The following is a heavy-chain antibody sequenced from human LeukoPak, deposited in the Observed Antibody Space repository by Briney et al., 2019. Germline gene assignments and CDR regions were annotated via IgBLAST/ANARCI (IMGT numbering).Heavy chain of an antibody. CDR3: ARGFLLYGAQFGVDY. CDR2: INPNSGGT. Sequence: ASVKVSCKASGYTFTGYYMHWARQAPGQGLEWMGWINPNSGGTNYAQKFQGRVTMTRDTSISTAYMELSRLRSDDTAVYYCARGFLLYGAQFGVDYWGQGTLVTVSS. CDR1: GYTFTGYY. V-gene: IGHV1-2*02. J-gene: IGHJ4*02. D-gene: IGHD3-16*01.